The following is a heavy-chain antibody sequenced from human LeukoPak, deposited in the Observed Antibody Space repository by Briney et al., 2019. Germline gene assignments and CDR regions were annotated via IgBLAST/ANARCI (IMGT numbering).Heavy chain of an antibody. Sequence: GGSLRLSCAASGFTFSDYYMSWIRQAPGKGLEWVSYISSSSSYTNYADSVKGRFTISRDNAKNSLYLQMNSLRVEDTAVYYCMGGAGWLVDYWGQGTLVTVSS. J-gene: IGHJ4*02. CDR3: MGGAGWLVDY. V-gene: IGHV3-11*06. D-gene: IGHD2-15*01. CDR1: GFTFSDYY. CDR2: ISSSSSYT.